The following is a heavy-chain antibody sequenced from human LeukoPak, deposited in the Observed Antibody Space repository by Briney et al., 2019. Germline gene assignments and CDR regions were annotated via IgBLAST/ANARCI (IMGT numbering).Heavy chain of an antibody. D-gene: IGHD6-13*01. J-gene: IGHJ4*02. CDR2: NSSSSSYI. Sequence: GGSLRLSCAASGFTFSSYSMNWVRQAPGKGLEWVSSNSSSSSYIYYADSVKGRFTISRDNAKNSLYLQMNSLRAEDTAVYYCARGQPALFDYWGQGTLVTVSS. CDR1: GFTFSSYS. CDR3: ARGQPALFDY. V-gene: IGHV3-21*01.